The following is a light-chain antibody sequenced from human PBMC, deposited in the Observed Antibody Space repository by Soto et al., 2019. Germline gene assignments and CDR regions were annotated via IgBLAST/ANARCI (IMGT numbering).Light chain of an antibody. J-gene: IGKJ4*01. Sequence: EIVLTQSPGTLSLSPGERATLSCRASQSVSSSYLAWYQQKPGQAPMLLIYGASNRANGIPDRFSGSGSGTDFTHTISRLEPEDLAVYYCQQYGSSPLTFGGGNKEEIK. CDR2: GAS. V-gene: IGKV3-20*01. CDR1: QSVSSSY. CDR3: QQYGSSPLT.